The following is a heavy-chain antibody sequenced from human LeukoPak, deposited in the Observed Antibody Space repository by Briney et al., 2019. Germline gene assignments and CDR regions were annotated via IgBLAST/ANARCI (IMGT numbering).Heavy chain of an antibody. Sequence: SETLSLTCAVYGGSFSGYYWSWIRQPPGKGLEWIGEINHSGSTNYNPSLKSRVTISVDTSKNQFSLKLSSVTAADTAVYYRARGPRGRGSTSWGQGTLVTVSS. V-gene: IGHV4-34*01. D-gene: IGHD2-2*01. J-gene: IGHJ4*02. CDR2: INHSGST. CDR3: ARGPRGRGSTS. CDR1: GGSFSGYY.